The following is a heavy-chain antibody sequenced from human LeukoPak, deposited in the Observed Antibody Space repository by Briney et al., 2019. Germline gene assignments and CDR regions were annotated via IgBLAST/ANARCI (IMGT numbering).Heavy chain of an antibody. D-gene: IGHD3-22*01. Sequence: GGSLRLSCAASGVTLNSVWMSWVRQAPGKGLEWVGRIKSKSDGGTTDYAAPVKGRFTVSRDDSKNTLYLQMNSLRAEDTAVYYCARDRDYYDSHNWFDPWGQGTLVTISS. CDR3: ARDRDYYDSHNWFDP. J-gene: IGHJ5*02. V-gene: IGHV3-15*01. CDR1: GVTLNSVW. CDR2: IKSKSDGGTT.